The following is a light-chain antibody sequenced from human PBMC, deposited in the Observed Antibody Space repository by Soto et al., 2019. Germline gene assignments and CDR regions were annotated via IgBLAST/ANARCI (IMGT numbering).Light chain of an antibody. CDR1: SSDVGGYNY. V-gene: IGLV2-14*01. J-gene: IGLJ1*01. Sequence: QSVLAQPASVSGSPGQSITISCTGTSSDVGGYNYVSWYQQHPGKAPKLMIYEVSNRPSGVSNRFSGSKSGNTASLTISGLQAEGEADYYCSSYTSSSTPYYVFGTGTKVTV. CDR2: EVS. CDR3: SSYTSSSTPYYV.